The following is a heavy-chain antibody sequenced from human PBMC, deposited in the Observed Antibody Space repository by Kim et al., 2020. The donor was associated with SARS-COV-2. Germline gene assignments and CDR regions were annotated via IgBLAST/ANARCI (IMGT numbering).Heavy chain of an antibody. CDR3: ASPLAGFLEWGNWFDP. CDR2: ISYDGSNN. V-gene: IGHV3-30-3*01. D-gene: IGHD3-3*01. CDR1: GFTFSSYA. Sequence: GGSLRLSCAASGFTFSSYAMHWVRQAPGKGLEWVAVISYDGSNNYYADSVKGRFTISRDNSKNTLYLQMNSLRAEDTAVYYCASPLAGFLEWGNWFDPWGQGTLVTVSS. J-gene: IGHJ5*02.